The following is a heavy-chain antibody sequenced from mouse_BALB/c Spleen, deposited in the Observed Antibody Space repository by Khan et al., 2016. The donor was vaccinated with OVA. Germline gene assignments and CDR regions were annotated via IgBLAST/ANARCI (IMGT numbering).Heavy chain of an antibody. CDR1: GFNIKDYY. CDR2: IDPENGNT. J-gene: IGHJ3*01. V-gene: IGHV14-1*02. CDR3: ARRGYGNYWFAY. Sequence: EVELVESGAELVRPGALVKLSCKASGFNIKDYYMLWVKQRPEQGLEWIGWIDPENGNTIYDPKFQAKASITADTSSNTAYLQLNSLTSADTAVYYCARRGYGNYWFAYWGQGTLVTVSA. D-gene: IGHD2-1*01.